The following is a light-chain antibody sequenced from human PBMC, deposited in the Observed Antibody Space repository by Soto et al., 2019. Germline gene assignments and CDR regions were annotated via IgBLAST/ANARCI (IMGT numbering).Light chain of an antibody. V-gene: IGKV1-5*03. CDR1: QSISSW. Sequence: DIQMTQSPSTLSASVGDRVTITCRASQSISSWLAWYQHKPGKAPKLLIYKASSLESGVPSRFSGSGSGTEFTLTISSLQPDDFATYYCQQYNSYSSVTFGQGTKVEIK. CDR3: QQYNSYSSVT. CDR2: KAS. J-gene: IGKJ1*01.